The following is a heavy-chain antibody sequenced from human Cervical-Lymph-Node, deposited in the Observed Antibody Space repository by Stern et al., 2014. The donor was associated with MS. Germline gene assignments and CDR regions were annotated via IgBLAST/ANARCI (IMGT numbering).Heavy chain of an antibody. J-gene: IGHJ5*02. D-gene: IGHD4-23*01. V-gene: IGHV1-69*01. CDR3: AREHHGGNFAA. CDR1: GATFSTNG. CDR2: TVPIFERE. Sequence: QVQLVQSGAEVKKPGSSVKVSCKVSGATFSTNGISWVRQGPGQGLEWMGATVPIFERENYAQRFRGRVAITADESTSPSYMELTSLRSHDTGVYYCAREHHGGNFAAWGQGTLVTVSS.